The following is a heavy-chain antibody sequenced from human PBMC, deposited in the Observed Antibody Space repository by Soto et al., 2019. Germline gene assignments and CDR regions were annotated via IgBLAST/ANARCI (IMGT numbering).Heavy chain of an antibody. J-gene: IGHJ4*02. V-gene: IGHV5-51*01. Sequence: RGESLKISCKGSGYSFTNYWIGWVRQMPGKGLEWMGIIYPGDSDTTYSPSFQGQVTISADKSISTAYLQWSSLKASDTAMYYCAILGYCSRNHCSEFDYRAQRTPVTGSS. CDR3: AILGYCSRNHCSEFDY. CDR2: IYPGDSDT. D-gene: IGHD2-15*01. CDR1: GYSFTNYW.